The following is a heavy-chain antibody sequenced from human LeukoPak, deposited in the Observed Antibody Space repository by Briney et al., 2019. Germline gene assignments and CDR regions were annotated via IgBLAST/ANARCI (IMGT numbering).Heavy chain of an antibody. J-gene: IGHJ4*02. Sequence: GGSLRLSCAASGFTVSSNYMSWVRQAPGKGLEWVSVIYSGGSTYYADSVKGRFTISRDNSKNTLYLQMNSLRAEDTAVYYCAREGGGSSGWGRYFDYWGQGTLVTVPS. D-gene: IGHD6-19*01. CDR2: IYSGGST. V-gene: IGHV3-53*01. CDR3: AREGGGSSGWGRYFDY. CDR1: GFTVSSNY.